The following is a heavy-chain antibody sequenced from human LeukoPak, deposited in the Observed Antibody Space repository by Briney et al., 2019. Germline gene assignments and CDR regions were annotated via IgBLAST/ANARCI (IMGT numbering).Heavy chain of an antibody. D-gene: IGHD5-12*01. CDR3: ARGDSGYDRGAFDY. V-gene: IGHV1-69*06. J-gene: IGHJ4*02. Sequence: SVKLSCKASGGTFSSYAISWVRQAPGQGLEWMGGIIPIFGTANYAQKFQGRVTITADKSTSTAYMKLSSLRSEDTAVYYCARGDSGYDRGAFDYWGQGTLVTVSS. CDR2: IIPIFGTA. CDR1: GGTFSSYA.